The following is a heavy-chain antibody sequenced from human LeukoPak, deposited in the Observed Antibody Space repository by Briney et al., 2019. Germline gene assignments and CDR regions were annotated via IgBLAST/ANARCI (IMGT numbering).Heavy chain of an antibody. D-gene: IGHD5-24*01. CDR1: GGTFSSYA. CDR3: ARGEMATSWFDP. J-gene: IGHJ5*02. Sequence: GASVKVSCKASGGTFSSYAISWVRQAPGQGLEWMGGIIPIFGTANYAQKFQGRVTTTTDESTSTAYMELSSLRSEDTAVYYCARGEMATSWFDPWGQGTLVTVSS. CDR2: IIPIFGTA. V-gene: IGHV1-69*05.